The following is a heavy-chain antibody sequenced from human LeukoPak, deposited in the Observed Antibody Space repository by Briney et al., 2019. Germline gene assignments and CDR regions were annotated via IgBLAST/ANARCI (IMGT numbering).Heavy chain of an antibody. Sequence: PGESLKISCQTSGYYFPTYWIGWVRQMPGKGLEWMGIIYPHDSDTRYSPSFQGQVTISADRSINTAYLHWSSLRSSDTAMYYCARRRIVGSGWYDGAFDTWGQGTMVSVS. D-gene: IGHD6-19*01. CDR1: GYYFPTYW. CDR3: ARRRIVGSGWYDGAFDT. CDR2: IYPHDSDT. J-gene: IGHJ3*02. V-gene: IGHV5-51*01.